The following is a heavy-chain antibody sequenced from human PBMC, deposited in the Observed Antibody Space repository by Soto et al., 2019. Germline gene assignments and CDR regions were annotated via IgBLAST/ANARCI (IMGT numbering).Heavy chain of an antibody. Sequence: PGESLKISCKVSGYSFTAYWIAWVRQMPGKGLEWMGIIYPGDSDTRYSPSFQGQVTISVDKSTSTAYLQWSSLKASDTAMYYCARTSYYGGSGSYYRPWWFDPWGQGTLVTFSS. CDR2: IYPGDSDT. CDR3: ARTSYYGGSGSYYRPWWFDP. J-gene: IGHJ5*02. D-gene: IGHD3-10*01. V-gene: IGHV5-51*01. CDR1: GYSFTAYW.